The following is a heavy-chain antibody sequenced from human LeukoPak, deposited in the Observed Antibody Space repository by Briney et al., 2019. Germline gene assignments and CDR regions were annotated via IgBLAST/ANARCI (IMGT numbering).Heavy chain of an antibody. D-gene: IGHD6-19*01. V-gene: IGHV5-51*01. CDR1: GYSFTSYW. CDR2: IYPGDSDT. Sequence: NSGESLKISCKGSGYSFTSYWIGWVRQMPGKGLEWMGIIYPGDSDTRYSPSFQGQVTISADKSISTAYLQWSSLKASDTAMYYCARHGSSGWVGGGYYYYGMDVWGQGTTVTVSS. CDR3: ARHGSSGWVGGGYYYYGMDV. J-gene: IGHJ6*02.